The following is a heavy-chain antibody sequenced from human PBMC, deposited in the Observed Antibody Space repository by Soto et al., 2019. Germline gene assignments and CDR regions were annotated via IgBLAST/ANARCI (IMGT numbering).Heavy chain of an antibody. J-gene: IGHJ5*02. CDR2: IYYSGST. V-gene: IGHV4-30-4*01. Sequence: SETLSLSCRVAGGSISSGDYYWSWIRQPPGKGLEWIGYIYYSGSTYYNPSLKSRVTISVDTSKNQFSLKLSSVTAADTAVYYCARHPDLDPWGQGTLVTVSS. CDR1: GGSISSGDYY. CDR3: ARHPDLDP.